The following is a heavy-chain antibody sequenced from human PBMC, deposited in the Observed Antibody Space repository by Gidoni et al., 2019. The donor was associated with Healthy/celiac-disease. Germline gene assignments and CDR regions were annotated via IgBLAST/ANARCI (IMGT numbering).Heavy chain of an antibody. J-gene: IGHJ6*02. CDR2: IYYSGST. Sequence: EWIGYIYYSGSTNYNPSLKSRVTISVDTSKNQFSLKLSSVTAADTAVYYCARDQIRQWLVQSQNYYYYGMDVWGQGTTVTVSS. CDR3: ARDQIRQWLVQSQNYYYYGMDV. D-gene: IGHD6-19*01. V-gene: IGHV4-59*01.